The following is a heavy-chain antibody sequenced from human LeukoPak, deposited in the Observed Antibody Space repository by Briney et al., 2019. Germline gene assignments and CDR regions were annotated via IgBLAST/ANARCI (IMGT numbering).Heavy chain of an antibody. Sequence: AGRSLRLSCVASGFPFSNYAMSWVRQAPGKGLECVSVISGDAGTTYYADSVKGRFTISRDNSKNTLYLQMNSLRAEDTAVYYCAKHLWRALVWSGEGYYFGYWGQGTLVTVSS. CDR1: GFPFSNYA. J-gene: IGHJ4*02. CDR2: ISGDAGTT. CDR3: AKHLWRALVWSGEGYYFGY. V-gene: IGHV3-23*01. D-gene: IGHD3-10*01.